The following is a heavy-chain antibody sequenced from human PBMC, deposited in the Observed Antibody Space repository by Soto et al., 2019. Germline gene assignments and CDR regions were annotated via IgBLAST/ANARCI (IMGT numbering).Heavy chain of an antibody. Sequence: GSLRLSCAASGFSFSRNAMHWVRRAPGKGLEWVAVISYDGSNKYYADSVKGRFTISRDNSKNTLYLQMNSLRAEDTAVYYCAKDVSTTADYYFDYWGQGTLVTVSS. V-gene: IGHV3-30*18. D-gene: IGHD2-2*01. CDR2: ISYDGSNK. CDR1: GFSFSRNA. CDR3: AKDVSTTADYYFDY. J-gene: IGHJ4*02.